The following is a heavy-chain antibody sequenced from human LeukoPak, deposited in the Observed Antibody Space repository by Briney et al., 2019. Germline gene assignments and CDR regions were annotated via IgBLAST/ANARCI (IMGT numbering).Heavy chain of an antibody. CDR3: ARVEVQRGGDY. CDR2: ISYSGST. D-gene: IGHD2-2*01. V-gene: IGHV4-39*07. Sequence: PSETLSLTCTVSGDSISSSSYYWGWIRQPPGKGLEWIGSISYSGSTYYNPSLKSRVTISVDTSKNQFSLKLSSVTAADTAVYYCARVEVQRGGDYWGQGTLVTVSS. J-gene: IGHJ4*02. CDR1: GDSISSSSYY.